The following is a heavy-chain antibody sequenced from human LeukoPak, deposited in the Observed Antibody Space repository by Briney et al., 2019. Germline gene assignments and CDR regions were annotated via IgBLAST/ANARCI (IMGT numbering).Heavy chain of an antibody. CDR1: GGSFSSGGYY. J-gene: IGHJ4*02. Sequence: SQTLSLTCTVSGGSFSSGGYYWSWLRQHPGTGLEWIGYIYYSGTTYYNPSLKSRVTISVDTSKSQSSLELSSVTAADTAVYYCARQGVVTQFDYWGQGTLVTVSS. D-gene: IGHD3-3*01. V-gene: IGHV4-31*03. CDR3: ARQGVVTQFDY. CDR2: IYYSGTT.